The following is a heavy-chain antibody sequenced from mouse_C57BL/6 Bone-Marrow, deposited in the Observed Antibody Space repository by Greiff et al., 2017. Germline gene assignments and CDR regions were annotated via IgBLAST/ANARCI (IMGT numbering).Heavy chain of an antibody. CDR1: GFTFSSYA. J-gene: IGHJ1*03. D-gene: IGHD2-3*01. V-gene: IGHV5-9-1*02. CDR2: ISSGGDYI. Sequence: RVASGEGLLKPGGSLKLSCAASGFTFSSYAMSWVRQTPEKRLEWVAYISSGGDYIYYADTVKGRFTISRDNARNTLYLQMSSLKSEDTAMYYCTRANMRWYFDVGGTGTTVTVSS. CDR3: TRANMRWYFDV.